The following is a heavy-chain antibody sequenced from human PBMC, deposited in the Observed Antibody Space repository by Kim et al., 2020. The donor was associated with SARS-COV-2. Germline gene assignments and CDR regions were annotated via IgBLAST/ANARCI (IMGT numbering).Heavy chain of an antibody. V-gene: IGHV4-34*01. Sequence: SLKSRVTISVDTSKNQFSLKLSSVTAADTAVYYCARGLHAPRYYYGMDVWGQGTTVTVSS. J-gene: IGHJ6*02. CDR3: ARGLHAPRYYYGMDV.